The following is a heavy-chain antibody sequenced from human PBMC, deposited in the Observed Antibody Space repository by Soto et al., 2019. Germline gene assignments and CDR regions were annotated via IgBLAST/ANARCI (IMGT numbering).Heavy chain of an antibody. D-gene: IGHD6-6*01. CDR3: ARSYSSSSAIIYYYYYYGMDV. CDR2: IGTAGDT. Sequence: VQLVESGGGLVQPGGSLRLSCAASGFTFSSYDMHWVRQATGKGLEWVSAIGTAGDTYYPGSVKGRFTISRENAKNSLYLQMNSLRAEDTAVYYCARSYSSSSAIIYYYYYYGMDVWGQGTTVTVSS. V-gene: IGHV3-13*01. CDR1: GFTFSSYD. J-gene: IGHJ6*02.